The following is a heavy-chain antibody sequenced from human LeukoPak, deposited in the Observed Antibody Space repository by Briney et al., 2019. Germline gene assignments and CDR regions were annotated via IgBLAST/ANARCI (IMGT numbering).Heavy chain of an antibody. Sequence: GGSLRLSCAASGFSFSSYVMSWVRHAPGRGLEWVSAISGSGGSTYFADSVKGRFTISRDNSKNTLYLQMNSLSAEDTAIYYCARGLGSSTSRHTFDIWGRGTMVTVSS. D-gene: IGHD2-2*01. CDR1: GFSFSSYV. CDR2: ISGSGGST. CDR3: ARGLGSSTSRHTFDI. V-gene: IGHV3-23*01. J-gene: IGHJ3*02.